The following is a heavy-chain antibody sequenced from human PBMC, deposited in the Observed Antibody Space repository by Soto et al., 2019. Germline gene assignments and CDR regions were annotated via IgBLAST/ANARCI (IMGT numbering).Heavy chain of an antibody. Sequence: GSLRLSCAASGFTFSSYSMNWVRQAPGKGLEWVSSISSSSSYIYYADSVKGRFTISRDNAKNSLYLQMNSLRAEDTAVYYCARDPDSSSWYYYYYGMDVWGQGTTVTVSS. D-gene: IGHD6-13*01. CDR2: ISSSSSYI. J-gene: IGHJ6*02. CDR3: ARDPDSSSWYYYYYGMDV. V-gene: IGHV3-21*01. CDR1: GFTFSSYS.